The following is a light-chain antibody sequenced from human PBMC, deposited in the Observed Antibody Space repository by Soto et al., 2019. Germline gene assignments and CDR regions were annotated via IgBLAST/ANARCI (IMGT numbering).Light chain of an antibody. J-gene: IGLJ3*02. V-gene: IGLV3-21*04. CDR2: YDN. CDR3: QVWDSRTDHVV. CDR1: NIGSKG. Sequence: SHELTQPPSVSVAPGKTARIICGGNNIGSKGVHWYQQKPGQAPVLVIYYDNDRPSEIPERFSGSNSGNTATLTISRVEAGDEADYYCQVWDSRTDHVVFGGGTKLTVL.